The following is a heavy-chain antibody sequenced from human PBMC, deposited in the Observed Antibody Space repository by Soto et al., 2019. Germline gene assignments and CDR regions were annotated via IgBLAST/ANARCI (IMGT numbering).Heavy chain of an antibody. V-gene: IGHV4-59*08. CDR2: IHYSGST. CDR1: GGSISSYF. J-gene: IGHJ6*02. D-gene: IGHD6-25*01. Sequence: PSETLSLTCTVSGGSISSYFWSWIRQPPGRGLEWIGHIHYSGSTNYNPSLKSRVTISVDTSKNQVSLKLSSVTAADTAMYFCARQVSSAWPPYYYGMDVWGQGTTVTVSS. CDR3: ARQVSSAWPPYYYGMDV.